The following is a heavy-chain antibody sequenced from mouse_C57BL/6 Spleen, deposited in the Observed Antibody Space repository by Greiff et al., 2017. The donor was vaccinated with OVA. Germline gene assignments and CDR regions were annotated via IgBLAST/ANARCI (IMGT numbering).Heavy chain of an antibody. V-gene: IGHV14-4*01. J-gene: IGHJ1*03. CDR3: TRGNYWYFDV. CDR2: IDPENGDT. CDR1: GFNIQDDY. D-gene: IGHD2-1*01. Sequence: EVQLQQSGAELVRPGASVQLSCTASGFNIQDDYMHWVKQRPEQGLEWIGWIDPENGDTEYASKFQGKATITADTSSNTAYLQLSSLTSEDTAVYYCTRGNYWYFDVWGTGATVTVSS.